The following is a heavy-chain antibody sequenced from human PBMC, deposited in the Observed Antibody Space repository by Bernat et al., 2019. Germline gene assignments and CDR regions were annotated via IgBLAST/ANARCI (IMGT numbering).Heavy chain of an antibody. D-gene: IGHD6-13*01. Sequence: QLQLQESGPGLVKPSETLSLTCTVSGGSISSSSYYWGWIRQPPGKGLEWIGSIYYSGNIYYNPSLKSRVTISVDTSKNQFSLKLSSVTAADTAVYYCAREYSSSCLLTIWGQGTMVTVSS. J-gene: IGHJ3*02. CDR2: IYYSGNI. CDR3: AREYSSSCLLTI. V-gene: IGHV4-39*02. CDR1: GGSISSSSYY.